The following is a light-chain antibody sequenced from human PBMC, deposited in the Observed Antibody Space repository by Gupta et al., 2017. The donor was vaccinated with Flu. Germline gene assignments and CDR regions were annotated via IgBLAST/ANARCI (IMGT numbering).Light chain of an antibody. Sequence: QSALTQPPSASGPPGQSVAISCTGTSSDVGAYNYVSWYQQHPGKAPKLIIYEVNKRPSGVPDRFSGSKSGNTASLTVSGLRAEDEADYYCSSYAGTNLGSNSLYVFGTGTKVTVL. CDR2: EVN. CDR3: SSYAGTNLGSNSLYV. CDR1: SSDVGAYNY. V-gene: IGLV2-8*01. J-gene: IGLJ1*01.